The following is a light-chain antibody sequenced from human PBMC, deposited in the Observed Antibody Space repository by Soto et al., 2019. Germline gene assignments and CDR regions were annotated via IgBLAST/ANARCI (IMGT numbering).Light chain of an antibody. CDR3: QQYGSSGT. CDR1: QSVSSSY. V-gene: IGKV3-20*01. J-gene: IGKJ1*01. CDR2: GAS. Sequence: EIVVTQSPGTLSLSPGERATVSCRASQSVSSSYLAWYQQKPGQAPRLLIYGASNRATGIPDRFSGSGSGTDFTLTISRLEPEDFAVYYCQQYGSSGTFGQGTKVDIK.